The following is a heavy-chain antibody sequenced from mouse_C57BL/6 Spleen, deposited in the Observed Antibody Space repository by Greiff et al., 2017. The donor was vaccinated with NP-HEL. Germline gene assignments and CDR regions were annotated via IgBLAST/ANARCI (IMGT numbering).Heavy chain of an antibody. CDR1: GYTFTSYW. D-gene: IGHD2-4*01. CDR3: ARSYYDYDKAWFAY. J-gene: IGHJ3*01. CDR2: IYPGSGST. Sequence: VQLQQSGAELVKPGASVKMSCKASGYTFTSYWITWVKQRPGQGLEWIGDIYPGSGSTNYNEKFKSKATLTVDTSSSTAYMQLSSLTSEDSAVYYCARSYYDYDKAWFAYWGQGTLVTVSA. V-gene: IGHV1-55*01.